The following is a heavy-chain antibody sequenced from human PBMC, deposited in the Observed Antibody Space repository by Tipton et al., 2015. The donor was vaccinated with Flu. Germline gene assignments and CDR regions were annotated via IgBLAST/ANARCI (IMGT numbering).Heavy chain of an antibody. V-gene: IGHV3-53*01. J-gene: IGHJ6*02. Sequence: VQLVQSGGGLIQPGGSLRLSCAASGFIVSNSYMSWVRQAPGKGLEWVSVIYSGGSTYYADSVKGRFTISRDNSKNTLYLQMNSLRAEDTAVYYCARDQEEQQVSFGYYGMDVWGQGTTVTVSS. CDR2: IYSGGST. D-gene: IGHD6-13*01. CDR3: ARDQEEQQVSFGYYGMDV. CDR1: GFIVSNSY.